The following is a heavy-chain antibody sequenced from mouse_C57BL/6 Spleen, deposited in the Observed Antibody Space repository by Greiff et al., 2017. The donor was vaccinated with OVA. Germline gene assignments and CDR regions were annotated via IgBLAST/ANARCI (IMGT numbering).Heavy chain of an antibody. J-gene: IGHJ4*01. CDR1: GYTFTDYN. D-gene: IGHD2-12*01. V-gene: IGHV1-22*01. Sequence: EVQLVESGPELVKPGASVKMSCKASGYTFTDYNMHWVKQSHGKSLEWIGYINPNNGGTSYNQKFKGKATLTVNKSSSTAYMELRSLTSEDSAVYYCAYVGDAMDYWGQGTSVTVSS. CDR2: INPNNGGT. CDR3: AYVGDAMDY.